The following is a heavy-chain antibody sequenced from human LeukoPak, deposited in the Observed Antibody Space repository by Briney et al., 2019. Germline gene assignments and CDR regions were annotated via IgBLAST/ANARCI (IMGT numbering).Heavy chain of an antibody. Sequence: SETLSLTCTVSGGSISSSSYYWGWIRQPPGKGLEWIGSIYYSGSTYYNPSLKSRVTITVDTSKNQFSLKLSSVTAADTAVYYCARDLGLWFGEGNWFDPWGQGTLVTVSS. J-gene: IGHJ5*02. V-gene: IGHV4-39*07. D-gene: IGHD3-10*01. CDR1: GGSISSSSYY. CDR2: IYYSGST. CDR3: ARDLGLWFGEGNWFDP.